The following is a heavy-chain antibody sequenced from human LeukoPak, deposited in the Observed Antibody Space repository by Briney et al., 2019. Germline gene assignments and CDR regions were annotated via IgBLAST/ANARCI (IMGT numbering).Heavy chain of an antibody. D-gene: IGHD6-13*01. CDR3: ARDSKQQLVGGDY. V-gene: IGHV1-2*06. Sequence: GASVKASCKASGYTFTGYYMHWVRQAPGQGLEWMGRINPNSGGTNYAQKFQGRVTMTRDTSISTAYMELSRLRSDDTAVYYCARDSKQQLVGGDYWGQGTLVTVSS. CDR2: INPNSGGT. CDR1: GYTFTGYY. J-gene: IGHJ4*02.